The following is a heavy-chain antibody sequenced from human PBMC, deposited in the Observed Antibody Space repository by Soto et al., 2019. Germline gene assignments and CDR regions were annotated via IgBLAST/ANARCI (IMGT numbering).Heavy chain of an antibody. V-gene: IGHV4-59*01. CDR2: VHYSGST. CDR1: GASISSSY. D-gene: IGHD3-22*01. Sequence: SETLSLTCTVSGASISSSYWSWIRQSPGKGLEWIGYVHYSGSTKYNPSLNSRVTLSIDTSKNQFSLKLISVAAADTAVYYCARGYYDSRGQSNTFDVWGQGTMVAVSS. J-gene: IGHJ3*01. CDR3: ARGYYDSRGQSNTFDV.